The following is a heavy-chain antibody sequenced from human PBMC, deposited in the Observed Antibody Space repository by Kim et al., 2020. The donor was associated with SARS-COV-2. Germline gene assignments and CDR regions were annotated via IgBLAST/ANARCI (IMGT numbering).Heavy chain of an antibody. Sequence: ASVKVSCKASGYTFTSYDINWVRQATGQGLEWMGWMNPNSGNTGYAQKFQGRVTMTRNTSISTAYMELSSLRSEDTAVYYCARGGRTGYSSGWYYGNYYYYGMDVWGQGTTVTVSS. D-gene: IGHD6-19*01. J-gene: IGHJ6*02. CDR2: MNPNSGNT. CDR1: GYTFTSYD. CDR3: ARGGRTGYSSGWYYGNYYYYGMDV. V-gene: IGHV1-8*01.